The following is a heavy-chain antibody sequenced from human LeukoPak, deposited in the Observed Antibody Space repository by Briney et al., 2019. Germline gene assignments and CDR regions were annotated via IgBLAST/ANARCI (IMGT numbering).Heavy chain of an antibody. CDR2: IYSGGTT. V-gene: IGHV3-53*01. J-gene: IGHJ4*02. Sequence: PGGSLRLSCAASGFTVSSNYMSWVRQAPGKGLEWVSVIYSGGTTYYADSVKGRFTISRDNSKNTLDLQMNSLRAEDTAVYYCVKDNTDCSGGSCSDFDYWGQGTLVTVSS. CDR1: GFTVSSNY. D-gene: IGHD2-15*01. CDR3: VKDNTDCSGGSCSDFDY.